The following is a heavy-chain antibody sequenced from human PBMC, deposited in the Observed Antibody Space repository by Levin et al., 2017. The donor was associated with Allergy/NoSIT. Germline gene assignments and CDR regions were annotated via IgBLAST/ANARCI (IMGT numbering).Heavy chain of an antibody. V-gene: IGHV3-23*05. CDR3: AKDPLAYGGHYFDY. CDR1: GFTFSSYS. Sequence: PGGSLRLSCAASGFTFSSYSMSWVRQAPGKGLECVSTVYSSASYDRSGDGTYYVDSGKGRFTISRDNSKNTLYLQMNSLRTEDTAVYYCAKDPLAYGGHYFDYWGQGILVTVSS. D-gene: IGHD3-16*01. J-gene: IGHJ4*02. CDR2: VYSSASYDRSGDGT.